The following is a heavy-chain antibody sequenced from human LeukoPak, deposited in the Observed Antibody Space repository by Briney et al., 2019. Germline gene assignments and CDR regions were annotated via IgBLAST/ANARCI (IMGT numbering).Heavy chain of an antibody. D-gene: IGHD2-2*02. CDR3: ARAENIVVVPAAIFDP. V-gene: IGHV1-2*02. CDR1: GYTFTGYY. CDR2: INPNSGGT. J-gene: IGHJ5*02. Sequence: ASVKVSCKASGYTFTGYYMHRVRQAPGQGLEWMGWINPNSGGTNYAQKFQGRVTMTRDTSISTAYMELSRLRSDDTAVYYCARAENIVVVPAAIFDPWGQGTLVTVSS.